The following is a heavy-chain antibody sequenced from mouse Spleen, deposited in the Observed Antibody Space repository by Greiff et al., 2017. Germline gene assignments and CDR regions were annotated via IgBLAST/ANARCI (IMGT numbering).Heavy chain of an antibody. CDR3: ARLYYDYSWFAY. J-gene: IGHJ3*01. D-gene: IGHD2-4*01. CDR2: ILPGSGST. CDR1: GYTFTGYW. V-gene: IGHV1-9*01. Sequence: QVQLQQSGAELMKPGASVKLSCKATGYTFTGYWIEWVKQRPGHGLEWIGEILPGSGSTNYNEKFKGKATFTADTSSNTAYMQLSGLTTEDSAIYYCARLYYDYSWFAYWGQGTLVTVSA.